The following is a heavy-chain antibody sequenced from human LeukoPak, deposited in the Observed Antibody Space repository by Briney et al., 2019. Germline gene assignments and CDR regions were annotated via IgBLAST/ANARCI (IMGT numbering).Heavy chain of an antibody. D-gene: IGHD2-21*02. J-gene: IGHJ4*02. CDR2: ISGSGGST. Sequence: GGSLRLSCAASGFTFSSYWMHWVRQAPGKGLEWVSAISGSGGSTYYADSVKGRFTISRDNSKNTLYLQMNSLRAEDTAVYYCAKGRGGGDCYLDYWGQGTLVTVSS. CDR3: AKGRGGGDCYLDY. CDR1: GFTFSSYW. V-gene: IGHV3-23*01.